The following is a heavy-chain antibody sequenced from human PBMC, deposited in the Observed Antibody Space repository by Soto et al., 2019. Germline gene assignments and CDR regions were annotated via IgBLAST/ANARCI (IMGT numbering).Heavy chain of an antibody. CDR1: AYSFATYG. CDR2: ISTYNGNT. V-gene: IGHV1-18*01. D-gene: IGHD6-19*01. Sequence: QVLLVQSGAEVTPPGTSVKVSCKASAYSFATYGISWVRQAPGQGLEWMGWISTYNGNTKYAQKFQGRVTMTIDISTTRTDMAVSRLRSDETAVYYGARGEMPVVAGNQGGAFHIWGQGTLVTVSS. J-gene: IGHJ3*02. CDR3: ARGEMPVVAGNQGGAFHI.